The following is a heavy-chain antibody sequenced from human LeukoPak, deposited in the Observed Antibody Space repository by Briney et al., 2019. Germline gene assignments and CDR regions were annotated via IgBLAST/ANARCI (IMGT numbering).Heavy chain of an antibody. CDR1: GFTFSSYA. CDR3: ARDGLLGYFDY. J-gene: IGHJ4*02. CDR2: ISYDGSNK. D-gene: IGHD7-27*01. Sequence: GRSLRLSCAASGFTFSSYAMHWVRQAPGKGLEWVAVISYDGSNKYYADSVKGRFTIPRDNSKNTLYLQMDSLRAEDTAVYYCARDGLLGYFDYWGQGTLVTVSS. V-gene: IGHV3-30-3*01.